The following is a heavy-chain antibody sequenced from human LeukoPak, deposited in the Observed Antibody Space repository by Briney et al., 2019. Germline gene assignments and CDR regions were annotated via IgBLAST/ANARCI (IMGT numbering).Heavy chain of an antibody. CDR2: IIPIFGTA. J-gene: IGHJ6*04. D-gene: IGHD3-16*01. V-gene: IGHV1-69*06. Sequence: GASVKVSCKASGGTFSSYAISWVRQAPGQGLEWMGGIIPIFGTANYAQKFQGRVTITADKSTSTAYMELSSLRSEDTAVYYCARLGSPLYPAFYGMDVWGKGTTVTVSS. CDR3: ARLGSPLYPAFYGMDV. CDR1: GGTFSSYA.